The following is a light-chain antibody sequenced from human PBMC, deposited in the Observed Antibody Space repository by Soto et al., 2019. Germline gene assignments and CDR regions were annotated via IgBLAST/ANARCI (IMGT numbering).Light chain of an antibody. V-gene: IGKV1-5*01. J-gene: IGKJ3*01. CDR1: QSISSW. Sequence: DIQMTQSPSTLSASVGDRVTITCRASQSISSWLAWYQQKPGKAPKLLIYDASSLESGVPSRFSGSGSGTEVTLTISSLQPDDFATYYCQQYNSSLITFGPGTKVDIK. CDR3: QQYNSSLIT. CDR2: DAS.